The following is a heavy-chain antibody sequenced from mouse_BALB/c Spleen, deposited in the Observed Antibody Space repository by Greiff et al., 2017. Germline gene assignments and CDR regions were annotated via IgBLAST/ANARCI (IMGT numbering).Heavy chain of an antibody. J-gene: IGHJ4*01. CDR2: INPSSGYT. D-gene: IGHD4-1*01. V-gene: IGHV1-4*01. Sequence: QVQLQQSGAELARPGASVKMSCKASGYTFTSYTMHWVKQRPGQGLEWIGYINPSSGYTNYNQKFKDKATLTADKSSSTAYMQLSSLTSEDSAVYYCARSPNWDAMDYWGQGTSVTVSS. CDR1: GYTFTSYT. CDR3: ARSPNWDAMDY.